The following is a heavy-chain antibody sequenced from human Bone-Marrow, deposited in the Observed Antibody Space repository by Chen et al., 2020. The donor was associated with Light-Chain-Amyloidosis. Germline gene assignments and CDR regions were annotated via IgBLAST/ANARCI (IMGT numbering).Heavy chain of an antibody. Sequence: QLQLQESGPGLVKPSETLSLTCTVSGGSISSSSYYWGWIRQPPGKGLEWIGSIYYSGSTYYNPSLKSRVTISVDTSKNQFSLKLSSVTAADTAVYYCARKGGTTGTTFDYWGQGTLVTVSS. V-gene: IGHV4-39*01. J-gene: IGHJ4*02. CDR3: ARKGGTTGTTFDY. CDR1: GGSISSSSYY. D-gene: IGHD1-1*01. CDR2: IYYSGST.